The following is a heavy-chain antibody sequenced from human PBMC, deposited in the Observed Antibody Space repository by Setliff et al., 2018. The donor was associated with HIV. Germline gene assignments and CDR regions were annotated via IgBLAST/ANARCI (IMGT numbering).Heavy chain of an antibody. CDR2: IIPIIGTT. CDR1: GDAFSNYA. J-gene: IGHJ3*02. D-gene: IGHD6-13*01. CDR3: ATRDQQLAAVGTAHDAFDI. Sequence: KVSCKASGDAFSNYAFIWVRQAPGQGLEWIGGIIPIIGTTNYAQKFQGRVTITADESTSTAYMELSSLRSEDTAVYYCATRDQQLAAVGTAHDAFDIWGQGTMVTVSS. V-gene: IGHV1-69*01.